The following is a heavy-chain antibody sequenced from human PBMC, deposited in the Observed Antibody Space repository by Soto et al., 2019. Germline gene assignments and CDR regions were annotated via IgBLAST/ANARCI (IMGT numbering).Heavy chain of an antibody. CDR1: GGTFSSYA. CDR3: ARDFDETYYGTYYYYGMDV. V-gene: IGHV1-69*13. J-gene: IGHJ6*02. CDR2: IIPIFGTA. Sequence: GASVKVSCKASGGTFSSYAISWVRQAPGQGLEWMGGIIPIFGTATYAQKFQGRVTITADESTSTAYMELSSLRSEDTAVYYCARDFDETYYGTYYYYGMDVWGQGTTVTVSS. D-gene: IGHD1-26*01.